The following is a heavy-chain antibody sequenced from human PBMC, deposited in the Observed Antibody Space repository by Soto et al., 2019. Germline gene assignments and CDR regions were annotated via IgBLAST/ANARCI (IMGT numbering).Heavy chain of an antibody. J-gene: IGHJ5*02. Sequence: ASVKVSCKASGGTFSSYTISWVRQAPGQGLEWMGRIIPILGIANYAQKFQGRVTITADKSTSTAYMELSSLRSEDTAVYYCAREFCSSTSCYGYNWFDPWGQGTLVTVSS. D-gene: IGHD2-2*01. V-gene: IGHV1-69*04. CDR1: GGTFSSYT. CDR2: IIPILGIA. CDR3: AREFCSSTSCYGYNWFDP.